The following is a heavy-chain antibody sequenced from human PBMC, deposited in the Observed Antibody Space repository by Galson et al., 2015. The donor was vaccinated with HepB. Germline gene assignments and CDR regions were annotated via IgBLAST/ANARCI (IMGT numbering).Heavy chain of an antibody. CDR1: GFSLITGKMR. Sequence: PALVKPTQTLTLTCTFSGFSLITGKMRVTWIRQPPGKALEWLARIDWDDDKFYATSLKTRLTISKDAPRNQVVLTMTNMDPVDTATYYCARISDYTSPFLDYWGQGILVTVSS. D-gene: IGHD4-11*01. CDR3: ARISDYTSPFLDY. J-gene: IGHJ4*02. CDR2: IDWDDDK. V-gene: IGHV2-70*04.